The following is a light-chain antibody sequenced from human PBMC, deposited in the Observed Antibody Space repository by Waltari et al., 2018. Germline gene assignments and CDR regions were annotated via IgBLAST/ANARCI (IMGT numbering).Light chain of an antibody. J-gene: IGKJ1*01. CDR2: DAS. CDR3: QMYVRLPVT. CDR1: QSVGRA. V-gene: IGKV3-20*01. Sequence: GERATLSCRDSQSVGRALAWYQQKPGQAPRLLIYDASSRATGISDKFSGSGSGTDFSLTINRVEPEDFAVYFCQMYVRLPVTFGQGTKVEVK.